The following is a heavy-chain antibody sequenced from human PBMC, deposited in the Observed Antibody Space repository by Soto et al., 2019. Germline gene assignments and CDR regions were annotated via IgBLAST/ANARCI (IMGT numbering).Heavy chain of an antibody. CDR2: MNPNSGNT. CDR3: ARTIAARVYYYMDV. D-gene: IGHD6-6*01. CDR1: GYTFTSYD. J-gene: IGHJ6*03. V-gene: IGHV1-8*01. Sequence: GASVKVSCKASGYTFTSYDINWVRQATGQGLEWMGWMNPNSGNTGYAQKFQGRVTMTRNTSISTAYMELSSLRSEDTAVYYCARTIAARVYYYMDVWGKGTTVTVSS.